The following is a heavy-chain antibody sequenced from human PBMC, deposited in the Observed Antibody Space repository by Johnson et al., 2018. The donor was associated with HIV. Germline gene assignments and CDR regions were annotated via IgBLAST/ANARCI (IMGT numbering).Heavy chain of an antibody. CDR2: IGTAGDT. CDR3: ARDTCPNGTGGGCDGACDI. Sequence: VQLVESGGGLVQPGGSLRLSCAASGFTVSSNYMSWVRQAPGNGLEWVSAIGTAGDTYYPGSVKGRFTISRDNSKNTLSLQMNSLRAEDTAVYYCARDTCPNGTGGGCDGACDIWGQGTMVTVSS. D-gene: IGHD2-8*02. CDR1: GFTVSSNY. J-gene: IGHJ3*02. V-gene: IGHV3-66*02.